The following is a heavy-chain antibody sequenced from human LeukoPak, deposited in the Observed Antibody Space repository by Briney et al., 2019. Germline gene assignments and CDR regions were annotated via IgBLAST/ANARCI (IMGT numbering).Heavy chain of an antibody. CDR1: GFTFSNYA. J-gene: IGHJ4*02. Sequence: GGSLRLSCAASGFTFSNYAMSWVRQAPGKGLEWVSAISGSASSTYHADSVKGRFTISRDDAKKSMYLQMNSLGVEDTAVYYCARCPYSFGFAPPDFWGQGTLATVSS. CDR2: ISGSASST. CDR3: ARCPYSFGFAPPDF. D-gene: IGHD5-18*01. V-gene: IGHV3-23*01.